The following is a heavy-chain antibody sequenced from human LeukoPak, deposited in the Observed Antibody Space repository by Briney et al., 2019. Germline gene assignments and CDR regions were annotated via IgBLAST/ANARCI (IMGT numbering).Heavy chain of an antibody. Sequence: PSQTLSLTCTVSGGSIGSGSYYWSWIRQPAGKGLEWIGRIYTSGSTNYNPSLKSRVTISVDTSKNQFSLKLSSVTAADTAVYYCARMSPLRYMDVWGKGTTVTVSS. CDR1: GGSIGSGSYY. J-gene: IGHJ6*03. CDR2: IYTSGST. CDR3: ARMSPLRYMDV. V-gene: IGHV4-61*02.